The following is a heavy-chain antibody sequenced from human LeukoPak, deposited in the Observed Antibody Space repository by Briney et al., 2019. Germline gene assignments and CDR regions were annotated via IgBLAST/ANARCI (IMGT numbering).Heavy chain of an antibody. CDR2: ISYDGSNK. J-gene: IGHJ4*02. Sequence: GGSLRLSCAASGFTFSSYAMHWVRQAPGKGLEWVAVISYDGSNKYYADSVKGRFTISRDNSKNTLYLQMNSLKTEDTAVYYCTTDAYNWNYGTFDYWGQGTLVTVTS. V-gene: IGHV3-30-3*01. D-gene: IGHD1-7*01. CDR1: GFTFSSYA. CDR3: TTDAYNWNYGTFDY.